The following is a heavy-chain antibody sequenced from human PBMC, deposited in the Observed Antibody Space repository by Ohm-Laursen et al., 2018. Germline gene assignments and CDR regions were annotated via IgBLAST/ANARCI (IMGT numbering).Heavy chain of an antibody. D-gene: IGHD3-3*01. V-gene: IGHV4-31*03. CDR2: IYYSGSP. CDR1: GGSISSGGYY. Sequence: TLSLTCTVSGGSISSGGYYWSWIRQHPGKGLEWIGYIYYSGSPYYNPSLKSRVTISVDTSKNQFSLKLSSVTAADTAVYYCARGQRFLEWLQGYYYGMDVWGQGTTVTVSS. J-gene: IGHJ6*02. CDR3: ARGQRFLEWLQGYYYGMDV.